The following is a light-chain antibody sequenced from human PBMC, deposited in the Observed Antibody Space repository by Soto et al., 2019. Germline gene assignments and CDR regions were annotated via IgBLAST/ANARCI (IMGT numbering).Light chain of an antibody. V-gene: IGLV7-46*01. CDR3: LLSYSGTKV. CDR2: DTN. CDR1: TGAVTSGHY. J-gene: IGLJ3*02. Sequence: QAVVTQEPSLTVSPGGTVTLTCGSSTGAVTSGHYPDWFQQKPGQAPRTLIYDTNNKHSWTPARFSGSLLGGKAALTLSGAQPEDEAEYYCLLSYSGTKVFGGGTKRTVL.